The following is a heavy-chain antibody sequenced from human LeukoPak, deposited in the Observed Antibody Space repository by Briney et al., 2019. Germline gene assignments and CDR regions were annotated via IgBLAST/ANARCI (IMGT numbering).Heavy chain of an antibody. CDR1: GGSFSGYY. D-gene: IGHD3-3*01. J-gene: IGHJ6*03. Sequence: SETLSLTCAVYGGSFSGYYWSWIRQPPGKGLEWIGEINHSGSTNYNPSLKSRVTISVDTSKNQFSLKLSSVTAADTAVYYCARAPGGGDFWSGYYTYHYYYMDVWGKGTTVTVSS. CDR3: ARAPGGGDFWSGYYTYHYYYMDV. V-gene: IGHV4-34*01. CDR2: INHSGST.